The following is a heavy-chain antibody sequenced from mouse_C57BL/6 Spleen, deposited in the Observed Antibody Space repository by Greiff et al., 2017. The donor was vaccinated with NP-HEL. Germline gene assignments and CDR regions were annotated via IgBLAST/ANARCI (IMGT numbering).Heavy chain of an antibody. CDR2: IHPNSGST. J-gene: IGHJ2*01. CDR1: GYTFTSYW. Sequence: VQLQQPGAELVKPGASVKLSCKASGYTFTSYWMHWVKQRPGQGLEWIGMIHPNSGSTNYNEKFKSKATLTVDKSSSTAYMQLSSLTSEDSAVYYCAREGRYAYGGGFDYWGQGTTLTVSS. D-gene: IGHD1-1*01. V-gene: IGHV1-64*01. CDR3: AREGRYAYGGGFDY.